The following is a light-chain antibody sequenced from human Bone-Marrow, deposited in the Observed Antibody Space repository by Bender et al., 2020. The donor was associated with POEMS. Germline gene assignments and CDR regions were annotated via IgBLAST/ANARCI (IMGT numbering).Light chain of an antibody. CDR2: NNI. Sequence: QSVLTQPPSASGPPGQRVTISCSGSSSKFGSYPVNWYQQLPGAAPKLVIFNNIQRPSGVPDRFSGSNSGTSASLAISGLLSDDEADFYCATWDDSLNGWVFGGGTKLTVL. CDR3: ATWDDSLNGWV. J-gene: IGLJ3*02. CDR1: SSKFGSYP. V-gene: IGLV1-44*01.